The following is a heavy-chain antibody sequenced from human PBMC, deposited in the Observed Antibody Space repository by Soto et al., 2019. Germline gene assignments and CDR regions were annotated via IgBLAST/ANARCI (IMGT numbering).Heavy chain of an antibody. CDR1: GYTFTSYA. CDR2: INAGNGNT. D-gene: IGHD2-21*01. V-gene: IGHV1-3*01. J-gene: IGHJ4*02. Sequence: ASVNVSCKASGYTFTSYAMHWVRQAPGQRLEWMGWINAGNGNTKYSQKFQGRVTITRDTSASTAYMELSSLRSEDTAVYYCARDVGRFARYFDYWGQGTLVTVSS. CDR3: ARDVGRFARYFDY.